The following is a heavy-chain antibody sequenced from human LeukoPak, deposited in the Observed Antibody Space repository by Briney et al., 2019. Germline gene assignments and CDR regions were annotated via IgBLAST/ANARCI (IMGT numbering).Heavy chain of an antibody. D-gene: IGHD1-26*01. CDR1: GGTFTSYA. CDR3: ARKLRLGGNWFDP. V-gene: IGHV1-69*15. CDR2: IIPISGTT. Sequence: SSVKVSCKTSGGTFTSYAITWVRQAPGQGLEWMGKIIPISGTTNYAQKFQGRVTFTADESTSTAYMELSSLRSEDTALYYCARKLRLGGNWFDPWGQGTLVTVSS. J-gene: IGHJ5*02.